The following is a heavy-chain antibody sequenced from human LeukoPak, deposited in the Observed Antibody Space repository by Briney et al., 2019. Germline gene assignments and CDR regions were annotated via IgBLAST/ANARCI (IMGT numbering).Heavy chain of an antibody. Sequence: GESLRLSCAASGFTFSSYWMHWVRQAPGKGLVWVSRINSDGSSTTYADSVKGRFTISRDNAKNTLCPQMNSLRAEDTAVYYCARVWGDSSTWFFDYWGQGTLVTVSS. CDR2: INSDGSST. D-gene: IGHD6-13*01. J-gene: IGHJ4*02. CDR1: GFTFSSYW. CDR3: ARVWGDSSTWFFDY. V-gene: IGHV3-74*01.